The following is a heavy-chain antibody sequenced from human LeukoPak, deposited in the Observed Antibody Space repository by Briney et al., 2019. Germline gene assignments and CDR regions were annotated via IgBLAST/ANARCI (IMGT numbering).Heavy chain of an antibody. J-gene: IGHJ4*02. CDR2: IYYSGST. CDR3: ARQHDYGGDPPFDY. Sequence: SETLSLTCTVSGGSISSSSYYWGWIRQPPGKGLEWIGSIYYSGSTYYNPSLKSRVTISVDTSKNQFSLKLSPVTAADTAVYYCARQHDYGGDPPFDYWGQGTLVTVSS. CDR1: GGSISSSSYY. V-gene: IGHV4-39*01. D-gene: IGHD4/OR15-4a*01.